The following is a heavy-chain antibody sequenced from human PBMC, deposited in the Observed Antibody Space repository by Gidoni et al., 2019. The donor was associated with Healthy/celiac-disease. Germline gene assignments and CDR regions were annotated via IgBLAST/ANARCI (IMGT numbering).Heavy chain of an antibody. CDR2: IYYSGST. J-gene: IGHJ4*02. V-gene: IGHV4-30-4*01. D-gene: IGHD3-10*01. CDR3: ARVGPYGSGSYYNPYYFDY. CDR1: GGSISSGDYY. Sequence: QVQLQESGPGLVKPSQTLSLTCTVSGGSISSGDYYWSWIRQPPGKGLEWIGYIYYSGSTYYNPSLKSRVTISVDTSKNQFSLKLSSVTAADTAVYYCARVGPYGSGSYYNPYYFDYWGQGTLVTVSS.